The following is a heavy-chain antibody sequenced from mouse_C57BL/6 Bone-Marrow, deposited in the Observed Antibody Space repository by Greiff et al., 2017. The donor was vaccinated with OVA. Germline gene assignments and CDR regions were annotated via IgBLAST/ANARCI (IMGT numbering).Heavy chain of an antibody. J-gene: IGHJ2*01. CDR1: GYTFTSYW. Sequence: VQLQQPGAELVKPGASVKLSCKASGYTFTSYWMQWVKQRPGQGLEWIGEIDPSDSYTNYNQKFKGKATLTVDTSSSTAYMQLSSLTSEDSAVYYCARPRYYYGSSLNFDYWGQGTTLTVSS. V-gene: IGHV1-50*01. CDR3: ARPRYYYGSSLNFDY. CDR2: IDPSDSYT. D-gene: IGHD1-1*01.